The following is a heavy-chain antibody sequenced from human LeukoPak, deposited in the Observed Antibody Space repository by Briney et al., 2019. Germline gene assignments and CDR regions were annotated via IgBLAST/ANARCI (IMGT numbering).Heavy chain of an antibody. CDR2: ISYDGSNK. D-gene: IGHD5-12*01. Sequence: GGSLRLSCADSGFTFSSYGMHWVRQAPGKGLEWVAVISYDGSNKYYADSVKGRFTISRDNSKNTLYLQMNSLRAEDTAVYYCAKGGRWLQLPLLDYWGQGTLVTVSS. V-gene: IGHV3-30*18. CDR3: AKGGRWLQLPLLDY. J-gene: IGHJ4*02. CDR1: GFTFSSYG.